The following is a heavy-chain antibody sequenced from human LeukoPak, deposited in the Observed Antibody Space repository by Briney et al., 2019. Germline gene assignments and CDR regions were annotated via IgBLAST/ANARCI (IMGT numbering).Heavy chain of an antibody. CDR3: ARGLGTGWPYYFDY. Sequence: SETLSLTCTVSGGSVGSYYWNWIRQPAGKGLEWIGRIYSSGSTNYNPSLESRVTMSVDTSKNQFSLKLSSVTAADTAVYYCARGLGTGWPYYFDYWGQGTLVTVSS. V-gene: IGHV4-4*07. CDR1: GGSVGSYY. J-gene: IGHJ4*02. D-gene: IGHD6-19*01. CDR2: IYSSGST.